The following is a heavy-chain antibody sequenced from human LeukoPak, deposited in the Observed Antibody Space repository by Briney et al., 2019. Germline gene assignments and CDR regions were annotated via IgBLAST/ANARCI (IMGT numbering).Heavy chain of an antibody. CDR2: MNPNSDNT. CDR1: GGTFSSYA. V-gene: IGHV1-8*02. CDR3: ARCKAFGILWFGDAEAAFDP. D-gene: IGHD3-10*01. J-gene: IGHJ5*02. Sequence: ASVKVSCKASGGTFSSYAISWVRQAPGQGLEWMGWMNPNSDNTGYAQKFQGRVTMTRNTSISTAYMELSSLRSEDTAVYYCARCKAFGILWFGDAEAAFDPWSQGTLVTVSS.